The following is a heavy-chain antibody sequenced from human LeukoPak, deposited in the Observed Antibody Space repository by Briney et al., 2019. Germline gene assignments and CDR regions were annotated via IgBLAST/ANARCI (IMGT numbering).Heavy chain of an antibody. CDR3: ARDPTHGAVDI. J-gene: IGHJ3*02. D-gene: IGHD4-11*01. CDR2: IYHSGST. CDR1: GGSISSSNW. V-gene: IGHV4-4*02. Sequence: SETLSLTCAVSGGSISSSNWWSWVRQPPGKGLEWIGEIYHSGSTNYNPSVKSRVTISLDTSKNQFSLKMKSVIAADTAVYYCARDPTHGAVDIWGQGTMVTVSS.